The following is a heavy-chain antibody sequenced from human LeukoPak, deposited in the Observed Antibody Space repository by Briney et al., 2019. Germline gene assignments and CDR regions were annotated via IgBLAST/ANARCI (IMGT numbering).Heavy chain of an antibody. Sequence: SVKVSCKASGDTFSKYAITWVRQAPGQGLEWMGNIVPVFGTPIYAQKFQGRVTITTDESRTTAYMELSSLRSEDTALYYCASRYTTSRHFDWDVDYWGQGTLPTVSS. V-gene: IGHV1-69*05. CDR2: IVPVFGTP. CDR1: GDTFSKYA. CDR3: ASRYTTSRHFDWDVDY. D-gene: IGHD3-9*01. J-gene: IGHJ4*02.